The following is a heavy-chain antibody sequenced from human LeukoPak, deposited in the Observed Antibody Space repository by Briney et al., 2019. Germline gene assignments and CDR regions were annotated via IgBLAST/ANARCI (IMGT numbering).Heavy chain of an antibody. CDR3: ARDRYCSGGSCFDY. J-gene: IGHJ4*02. V-gene: IGHV4-4*02. Sequence: PSETLSLTCAVSGGSISSSYWWSWVRQPPGKGLEWIGEIYHSGSTNYNPSLKSRVTISVDKSKNQFSLKLSSVTAADTAVYYCARDRYCSGGSCFDYWGQGTLVTVSS. CDR1: GGSISSSYW. CDR2: IYHSGST. D-gene: IGHD2-15*01.